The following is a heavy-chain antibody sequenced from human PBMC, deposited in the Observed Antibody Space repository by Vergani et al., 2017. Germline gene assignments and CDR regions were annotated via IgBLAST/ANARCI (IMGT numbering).Heavy chain of an antibody. CDR2: IDWKSGSV. D-gene: IGHD6-13*01. CDR1: GFTFNGYA. CDR3: AKDLAAGLYYYYMDV. Sequence: EVQLVESGGGLVQPGGSLRLSCEASGFTFNGYAMHWVRQVPGKGLEWISGIDWKSGSVGYADSVKGRFTITRDNAKKSLYLQMNSLRGDDTALYYCAKDLAAGLYYYYMDVWGKGTPVTVSS. V-gene: IGHV3-9*01. J-gene: IGHJ6*03.